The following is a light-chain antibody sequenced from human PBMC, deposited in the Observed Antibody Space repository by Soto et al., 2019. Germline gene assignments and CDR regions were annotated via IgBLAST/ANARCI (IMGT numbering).Light chain of an antibody. CDR1: RTDVDGHDY. CDR3: SSYTASAPFYV. J-gene: IGLJ1*01. V-gene: IGLV2-14*03. Sequence: QSVLTQPASVCGSPGQSITISCTGARTDVDGHDYVSWYQQHPGQAPKLMIFDVHNRPSGVSSRFSGSKSGDTASLTISGLQAEDDGDYYCSSYTASAPFYVFGTGTKVTVL. CDR2: DVH.